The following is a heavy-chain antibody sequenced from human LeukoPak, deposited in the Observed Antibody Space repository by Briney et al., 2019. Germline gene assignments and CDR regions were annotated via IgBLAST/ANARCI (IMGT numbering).Heavy chain of an antibody. J-gene: IGHJ6*03. V-gene: IGHV1-69*05. D-gene: IGHD1-14*01. CDR3: ARDHGRACYYYMAV. CDR2: IIPIFGTA. Sequence: GASVKLSCKASGGTFSSYAISWVRQAPGQGLEWMGRIIPIFGTANYAQKFQGRVTITTDESTSTAYMELSSLRSEDTAVYYCARDHGRACYYYMAVWSKGTTVTVSS. CDR1: GGTFSSYA.